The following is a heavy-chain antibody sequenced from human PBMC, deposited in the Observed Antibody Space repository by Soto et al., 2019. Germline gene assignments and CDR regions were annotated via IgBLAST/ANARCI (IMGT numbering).Heavy chain of an antibody. J-gene: IGHJ4*02. CDR3: AKEPYSSGWPNPLNFDY. Sequence: GGSLRLSCAASGFTFSSYGMHWVRQAPGKGLEWVAVISYDGSNKYYADSVKGRFTISRDNSKNTLYLQMNSLRAEDTAVYYCAKEPYSSGWPNPLNFDYWGQGTLVTVSS. V-gene: IGHV3-30*18. CDR2: ISYDGSNK. CDR1: GFTFSSYG. D-gene: IGHD6-19*01.